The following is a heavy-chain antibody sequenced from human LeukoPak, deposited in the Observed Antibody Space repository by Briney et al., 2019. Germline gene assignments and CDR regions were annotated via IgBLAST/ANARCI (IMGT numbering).Heavy chain of an antibody. Sequence: PGGSLRLSCAASGFTFDDYAMHWVRQAPGKGLEWVSGISWNSGSIGYADSVKGRFTISRDNAKNSLYLQMNSLRAEDTALYYCARSDDYYYYYMDVWGKGTTVTVSS. D-gene: IGHD3-3*01. CDR2: ISWNSGSI. CDR3: ARSDDYYYYYMDV. V-gene: IGHV3-9*01. J-gene: IGHJ6*03. CDR1: GFTFDDYA.